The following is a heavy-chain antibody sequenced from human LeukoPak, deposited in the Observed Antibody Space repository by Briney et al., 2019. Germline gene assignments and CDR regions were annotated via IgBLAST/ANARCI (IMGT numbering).Heavy chain of an antibody. CDR3: ARDLGFGVVHYYFDY. J-gene: IGHJ4*02. V-gene: IGHV3-21*01. CDR1: GFTFSSYS. D-gene: IGHD3-3*01. CDR2: ISSSSSYI. Sequence: PGGSLRLSCAASGFTFSSYSMNWVRQAPGKGLEWVSSISSSSSYIYYADSVKGRFTISRDNAKNSLYLQMNSLRAEDTAVYYCARDLGFGVVHYYFDYWGQGTLVTVSS.